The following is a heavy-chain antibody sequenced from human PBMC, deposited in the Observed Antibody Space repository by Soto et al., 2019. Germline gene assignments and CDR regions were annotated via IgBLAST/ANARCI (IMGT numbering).Heavy chain of an antibody. J-gene: IGHJ5*02. D-gene: IGHD6-6*01. CDR1: GYSFTSYW. CDR3: ARRERYSSSPGYWFDP. CDR2: IYPGDSDT. Sequence: EVQLVQSGAEVKKHGESLKISCKGSGYSFTSYWIGWVRQMPGKGLEWMGIIYPGDSDTRYSPSFQGQVTISADKSISTAYLQWSSLKASDTAMYYCARRERYSSSPGYWFDPWGQGILVTVSS. V-gene: IGHV5-51*01.